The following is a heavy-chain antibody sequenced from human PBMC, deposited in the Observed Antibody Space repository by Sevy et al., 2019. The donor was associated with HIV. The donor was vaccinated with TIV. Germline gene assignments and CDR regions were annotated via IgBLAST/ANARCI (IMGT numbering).Heavy chain of an antibody. CDR3: VRTGIGISGLTGAMDV. CDR2: ISIGGTTI. J-gene: IGHJ6*02. Sequence: GGSLRLSCAASGFSFTSYEINWVRQAPGKGLEWVSYISIGGTTIYYADSVKGRFTISRDNAKNSLFLQMNSLKPDDTAVYYCVRTGIGISGLTGAMDVWGQGTTVTVSS. D-gene: IGHD2-15*01. CDR1: GFSFTSYE. V-gene: IGHV3-48*03.